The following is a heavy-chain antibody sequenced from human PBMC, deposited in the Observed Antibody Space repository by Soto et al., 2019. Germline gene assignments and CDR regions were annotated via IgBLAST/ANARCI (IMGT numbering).Heavy chain of an antibody. V-gene: IGHV3-48*01. D-gene: IGHD2-2*01. Sequence: GGSLRLSCAASGFTFSSYSMNWVRQAPGKGLEWVSYISSSSSTIYYADSVKGRFTISRDNAKNSLYLQMNSLRAEDTAVYYCARGGYCSSTSCLYDAFDIWGQGTMVTVSS. CDR3: ARGGYCSSTSCLYDAFDI. CDR1: GFTFSSYS. CDR2: ISSSSSTI. J-gene: IGHJ3*02.